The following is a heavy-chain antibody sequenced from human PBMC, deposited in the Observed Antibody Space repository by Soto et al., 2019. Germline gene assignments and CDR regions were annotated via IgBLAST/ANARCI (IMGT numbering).Heavy chain of an antibody. Sequence: QVQLVQSGAEVKKPGSSVKVSCKASGGTFSSYAISWVRQAPGQGLEWMGGIIPIFGTANYAQKFQGRVTITADESTRTAYMELSSLRSEDTAVYYCARNSLGYCSGGSCYYYYGMDVWGQGTTVTVSS. J-gene: IGHJ6*02. D-gene: IGHD2-15*01. CDR2: IIPIFGTA. CDR3: ARNSLGYCSGGSCYYYYGMDV. V-gene: IGHV1-69*01. CDR1: GGTFSSYA.